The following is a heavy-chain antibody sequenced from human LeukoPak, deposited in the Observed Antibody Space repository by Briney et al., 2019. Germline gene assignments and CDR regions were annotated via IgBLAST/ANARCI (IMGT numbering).Heavy chain of an antibody. D-gene: IGHD2-15*01. CDR1: GFTFSSYG. Sequence: PGGSLRLFCAASGFTFSSYGMHWVREASGKGREWVAYIRHGGRNKYYADSVKRRYTISRDNSKNTLYLQMNSLRDKDTAVYYCVRDDTGYCSGGSCYGATDYWGQGTLVTVSS. CDR2: IRHGGRNK. J-gene: IGHJ4*02. V-gene: IGHV3-30*02. CDR3: VRDDTGYCSGGSCYGATDY.